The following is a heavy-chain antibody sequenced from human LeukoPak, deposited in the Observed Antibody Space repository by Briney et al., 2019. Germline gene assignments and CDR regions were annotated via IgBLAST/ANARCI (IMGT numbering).Heavy chain of an antibody. Sequence: PGGSLRLSCAGSRFTFSAYALNWVRQAPGKGLEWVSGISGSGSDTYYADSVKGRITISRDNSKYTLYLHMNNLRAEDTAVYFCAKASTLWLGENCSYYMDAWGRGTPVTVSS. CDR2: ISGSGSDT. CDR1: RFTFSAYA. J-gene: IGHJ6*03. V-gene: IGHV3-23*01. CDR3: AKASTLWLGENCSYYMDA. D-gene: IGHD3-10*01.